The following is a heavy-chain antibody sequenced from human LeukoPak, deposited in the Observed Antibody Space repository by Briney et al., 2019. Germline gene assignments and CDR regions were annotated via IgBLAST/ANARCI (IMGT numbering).Heavy chain of an antibody. D-gene: IGHD3-10*01. V-gene: IGHV3-30*18. J-gene: IGHJ6*02. CDR3: AKDLYYGSAYYYGMDV. CDR1: GFTFSSYC. CDR2: ISYDGSNK. Sequence: GRSLRLSCAASGFTFSSYCMHCVRQAPGKGLEWVAVISYDGSNKYYADSVKGRFTISRDNSKNTLYLQMNSLRAEDTAVYYCAKDLYYGSAYYYGMDVWGQGTTVTVSS.